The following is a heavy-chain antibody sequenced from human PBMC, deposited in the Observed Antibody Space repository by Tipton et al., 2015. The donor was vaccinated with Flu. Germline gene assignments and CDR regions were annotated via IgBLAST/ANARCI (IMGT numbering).Heavy chain of an antibody. V-gene: IGHV3-7*01. CDR2: IKQDGSEQ. CDR3: ARNGGAKSPGGY. CDR1: GFNFDDYA. J-gene: IGHJ4*02. Sequence: SLRLSCAASGFNFDDYAMHWVRQAPGKGLEWVANIKQDGSEQYYVDSVKGRFTISRDNAKNSVYLQMNSLRAEDTAVYYCARNGGAKSPGGYWGQGTLVTVSS. D-gene: IGHD3-16*01.